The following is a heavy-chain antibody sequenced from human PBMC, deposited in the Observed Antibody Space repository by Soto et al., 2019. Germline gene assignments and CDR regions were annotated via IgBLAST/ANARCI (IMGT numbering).Heavy chain of an antibody. Sequence: EVQLLESGGGLVQPGGSLRLACAASGFTFSSYAMSWVRQAPGKGLEWVSSISGSGETIYYADSVKGRFSISRDNSKNTLFPQMNNLRTEDTALYYCAKGLLVGTSKAKNFDYWGQGTLVIVSS. D-gene: IGHD1-26*01. CDR1: GFTFSSYA. CDR2: ISGSGETI. J-gene: IGHJ4*02. V-gene: IGHV3-23*01. CDR3: AKGLLVGTSKAKNFDY.